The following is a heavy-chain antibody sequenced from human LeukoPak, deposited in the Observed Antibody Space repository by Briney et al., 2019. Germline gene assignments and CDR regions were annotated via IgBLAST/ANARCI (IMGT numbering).Heavy chain of an antibody. D-gene: IGHD2-21*01. CDR3: ARAPTPYFTYYMDV. J-gene: IGHJ6*03. Sequence: GGSLRLSCAASGFTFSSYAMSWVRQAPGKGLEWISYIGSSGSAGGNIYYAVSVKGRFTVSRDNAKDSLFLQMNSLQDADTAVYYCARAPTPYFTYYMDVWGKGTTVTVSS. CDR1: GFTFSSYA. CDR2: IGSSGSAGGNI. V-gene: IGHV3-48*02.